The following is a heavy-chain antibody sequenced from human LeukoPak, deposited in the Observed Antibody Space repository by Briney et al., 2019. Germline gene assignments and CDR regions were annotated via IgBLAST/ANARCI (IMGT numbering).Heavy chain of an antibody. D-gene: IGHD1-26*01. V-gene: IGHV1-2*04. CDR1: GYTFTGYY. Sequence: ASVKVSCKASGYTFTGYYMYWVRQAPGQGLEWMGWINPNSGGTNYAQKFQGWVTMTRDTSISTAYMELSKLRSDDTAVYYCARGASGSYYSGFDYWGQGTLVTVSS. J-gene: IGHJ4*02. CDR2: INPNSGGT. CDR3: ARGASGSYYSGFDY.